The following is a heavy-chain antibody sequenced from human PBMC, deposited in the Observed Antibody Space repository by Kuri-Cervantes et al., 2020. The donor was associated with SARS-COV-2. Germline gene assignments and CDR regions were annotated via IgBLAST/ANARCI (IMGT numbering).Heavy chain of an antibody. Sequence: SETLSLTCTVSGGSISSADYYWSWIRQPPGRGLEWIGYIYYSGSTYYNPSLKSRITISVDTSKNQFSLKLSSVTAADTAVYYCARVKSVVTPDIDYWGQGTLVTVSS. J-gene: IGHJ4*02. V-gene: IGHV4-30-4*01. CDR2: IYYSGST. CDR1: GGSISSADYY. CDR3: ARVKSVVTPDIDY. D-gene: IGHD4-23*01.